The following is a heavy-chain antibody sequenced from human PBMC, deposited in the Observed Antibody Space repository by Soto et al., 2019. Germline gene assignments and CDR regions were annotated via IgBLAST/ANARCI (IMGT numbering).Heavy chain of an antibody. CDR1: GFTFSSHG. V-gene: IGHV3-30*18. J-gene: IGHJ4*02. CDR2: ISYDGSNK. D-gene: IGHD1-26*01. Sequence: GGSLRLSCVASGFTFSSHGMHWVRQAPGKGLEWVAVISYDGSNKYYADSVKGRFTISRDNSKNTLYLQMNSLRAEDTAVYYCVKDLYSGSYNPDYWGQGTLVTVSS. CDR3: VKDLYSGSYNPDY.